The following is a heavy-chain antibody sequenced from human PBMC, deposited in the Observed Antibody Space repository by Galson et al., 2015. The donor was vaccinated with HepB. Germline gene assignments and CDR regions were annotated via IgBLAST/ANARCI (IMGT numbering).Heavy chain of an antibody. CDR2: ISSSSSTI. Sequence: SLRLSCAASGFTFSSYSMNWVRQAPGKGLEWVSYISSSSSTIYYADSVKGRFTISRDNAKNSLYLQMNSLRAEDTAVYYCARGRRRVQLERRGVDAFDIWGQGTMVTVSS. V-gene: IGHV3-48*01. CDR3: ARGRRRVQLERRGVDAFDI. J-gene: IGHJ3*02. D-gene: IGHD1-1*01. CDR1: GFTFSSYS.